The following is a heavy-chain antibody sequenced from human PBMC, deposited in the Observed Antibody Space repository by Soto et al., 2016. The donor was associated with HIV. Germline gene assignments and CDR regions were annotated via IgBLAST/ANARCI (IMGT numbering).Heavy chain of an antibody. CDR2: ISGDGGST. D-gene: IGHD4-17*01. Sequence: AASGFTFDDYAMHWVRQAPGKGLEWVSVISGDGGSTYYADSVKGRFTISRDNSKNSLYLQMNSLRTEDTALYYCAKDRPVFRGGDYDYYYYGMDVWGQGTTVTVSS. CDR3: AKDRPVFRGGDYDYYYYGMDV. V-gene: IGHV3-43*02. CDR1: GFTFDDYA. J-gene: IGHJ6*02.